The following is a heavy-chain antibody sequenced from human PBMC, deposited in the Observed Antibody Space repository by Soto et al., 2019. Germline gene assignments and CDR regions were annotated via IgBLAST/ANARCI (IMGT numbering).Heavy chain of an antibody. D-gene: IGHD5-12*01. Sequence: GGSLRLSCAASGLNFSNAWMNWVRQAPGKGLEWVGRIKRETEGGTADYADSVKGRFTISRDNSKNTLSLQMNSLRAEDTAIYYCVHGYYFDTWGQGTLVTVSS. V-gene: IGHV3-15*07. CDR3: VHGYYFDT. J-gene: IGHJ4*02. CDR2: IKRETEGGTA. CDR1: GLNFSNAW.